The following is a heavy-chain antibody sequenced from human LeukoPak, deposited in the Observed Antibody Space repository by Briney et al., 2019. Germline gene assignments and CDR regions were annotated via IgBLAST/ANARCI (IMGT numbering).Heavy chain of an antibody. V-gene: IGHV1-2*04. J-gene: IGHJ5*02. CDR1: GGTFSSYA. CDR2: INPNSGGT. CDR3: ARAAGFPPEFDP. Sequence: ASVKVSCKASGGTFSSYAISWVRQAPGQGLEWMGWINPNSGGTNYAQKFQGWVAMTRDTSISTAYMELSRLRSDDTAVYYCARAAGFPPEFDPWGQGTLVTVSS.